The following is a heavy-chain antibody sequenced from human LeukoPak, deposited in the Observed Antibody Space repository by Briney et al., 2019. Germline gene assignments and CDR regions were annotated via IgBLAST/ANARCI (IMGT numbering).Heavy chain of an antibody. CDR3: ATEFKLPVVGTVAFDI. CDR2: ISGSGGST. V-gene: IGHV3-23*01. J-gene: IGHJ3*02. CDR1: GLTVSSNS. Sequence: QPGGSLRPSCAASGLTVSSNSVSWVRQAPGKGLEWVSAISGSGGSTYYADSVKGRFTISRDNSKNTLSLQMNSLRAEDTAVYYCATEFKLPVVGTVAFDIWGQGTMVTVSS. D-gene: IGHD6-19*01.